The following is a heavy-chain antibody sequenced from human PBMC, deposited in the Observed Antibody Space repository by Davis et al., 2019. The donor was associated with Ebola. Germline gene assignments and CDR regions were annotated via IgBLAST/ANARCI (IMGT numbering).Heavy chain of an antibody. J-gene: IGHJ4*02. D-gene: IGHD3-22*01. CDR3: VKGSITMTVVVYFDL. CDR1: GFTVSSNY. Sequence: GESLKISCASSGFTVSSNYMSWVRQAPGKGLQYVSGITNNGGSTYYADSVKGRFIISRDNSKNTLYLQMSSLRIEDTAVYYCVKGSITMTVVVYFDLWGQGTLVTVSS. CDR2: ITNNGGST. V-gene: IGHV3-64D*06.